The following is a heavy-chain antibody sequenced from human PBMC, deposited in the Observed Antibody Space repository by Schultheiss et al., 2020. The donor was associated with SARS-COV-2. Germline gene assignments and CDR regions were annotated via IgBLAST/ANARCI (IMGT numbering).Heavy chain of an antibody. D-gene: IGHD3-22*01. CDR1: GGSISSYY. J-gene: IGHJ4*02. CDR2: IYYSGST. Sequence: SETLSLTCTVSGGSISSYYWSWIRQPPGKGLEWIGYIYYSGSTNYNPSLKSRVTISVDTSKNQFSLKLSSVTAADTAVYYCARGSDSNALNGYYFDYWGQGTLVTVSS. V-gene: IGHV4-59*12. CDR3: ARGSDSNALNGYYFDY.